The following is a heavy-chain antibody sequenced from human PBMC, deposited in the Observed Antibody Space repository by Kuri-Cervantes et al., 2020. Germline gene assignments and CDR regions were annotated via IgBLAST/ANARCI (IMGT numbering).Heavy chain of an antibody. V-gene: IGHV3-23*01. CDR3: ARDVHNDGYFDA. CDR1: GFTFSNFA. D-gene: IGHD1-1*01. Sequence: GGSLRLSCTASGFTFSNFAISWVRQAPGKGLEWVSAITGNGAVIYYANSVKGRFTISRDNSKSTLYLQLNNLRAEDTATYYCARDVHNDGYFDAWGQGTLVTDSS. J-gene: IGHJ4*02. CDR2: ITGNGAVI.